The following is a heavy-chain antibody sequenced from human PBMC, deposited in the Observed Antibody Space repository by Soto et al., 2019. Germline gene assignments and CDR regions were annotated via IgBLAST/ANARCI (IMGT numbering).Heavy chain of an antibody. CDR3: ARADCGGDCYYWGAFDI. D-gene: IGHD2-21*01. J-gene: IGHJ3*02. CDR2: ISSSSSTI. Sequence: GGSLRLSCAASGFTFSSYSMNWVRQAPGKGLEWVSYISSSSSTIYYADSVKGRFTISRDNAKNSLYLQMNSLRAEDTAVYYCARADCGGDCYYWGAFDIWGQGTMVTVSS. V-gene: IGHV3-48*01. CDR1: GFTFSSYS.